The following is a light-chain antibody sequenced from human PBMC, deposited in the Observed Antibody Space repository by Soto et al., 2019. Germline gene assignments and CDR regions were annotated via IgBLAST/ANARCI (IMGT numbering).Light chain of an antibody. J-gene: IGKJ4*02. CDR3: QQYGTSPLT. Sequence: EIVLTQSPATLSLSPGARATLSCRASQSVSSYLAWYQQKPGQAPRLLIYGASSRATGIPARFSGSGSGTDLTLTISRLEPEDFAIYYCQQYGTSPLTFGEGTKVDIK. V-gene: IGKV3-20*01. CDR2: GAS. CDR1: QSVSSY.